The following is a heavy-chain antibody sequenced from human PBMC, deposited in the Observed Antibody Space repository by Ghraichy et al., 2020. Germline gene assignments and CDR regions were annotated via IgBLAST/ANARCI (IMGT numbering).Heavy chain of an antibody. CDR1: GFSLSTSGVG. Sequence: SGPTLVKPTQTLTLTCTFSGFSLSTSGVGVGWIRQPPGKALEWLALIYWNDDKRYSPSLKSRLTITKDTSKNQVVLTMTNMDPVDTATYYCAHQARNIVLMEGLFDYWGQGTLVTVSS. J-gene: IGHJ4*02. V-gene: IGHV2-5*01. CDR3: AHQARNIVLMEGLFDY. CDR2: IYWNDDK. D-gene: IGHD2-8*01.